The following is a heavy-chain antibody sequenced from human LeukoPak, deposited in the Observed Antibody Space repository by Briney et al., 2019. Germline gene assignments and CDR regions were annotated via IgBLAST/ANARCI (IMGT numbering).Heavy chain of an antibody. Sequence: ASVKVSCKASGGTFSSYAISWVRQAPGQGLEWMGKIIPILDITKYAQKFQGRVTITADKSTSTAYMELSSLRSEDTAVYYCARSHGSSWQTTYDYWGQGTLVTVSS. CDR1: GGTFSSYA. D-gene: IGHD6-13*01. CDR2: IIPILDIT. CDR3: ARSHGSSWQTTYDY. J-gene: IGHJ4*02. V-gene: IGHV1-69*04.